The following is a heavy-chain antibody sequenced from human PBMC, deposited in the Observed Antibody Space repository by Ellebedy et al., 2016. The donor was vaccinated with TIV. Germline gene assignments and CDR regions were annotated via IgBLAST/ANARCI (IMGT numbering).Heavy chain of an antibody. D-gene: IGHD2-15*01. CDR3: AREFLGSCSGDTCYPYYGMDV. V-gene: IGHV4-34*01. Sequence: MPSETLSLTCAVYGGSFSNYYSTWIRHSPGKGLEWIGEIHPSGRASYNPSLKSRVTMSIDASKNQFSLRLSSVTAADTAVYYCAREFLGSCSGDTCYPYYGMDVWGQGTTVTVSS. CDR2: IHPSGRA. CDR1: GGSFSNYY. J-gene: IGHJ6*02.